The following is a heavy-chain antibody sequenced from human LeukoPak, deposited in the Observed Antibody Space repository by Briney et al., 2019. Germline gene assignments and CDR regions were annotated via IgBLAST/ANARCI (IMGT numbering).Heavy chain of an antibody. CDR2: ISYDGRQN. D-gene: IGHD2-8*01. Sequence: GGSLRLSCAASGFIFSTYAMNWVRQAPGKGLEWVAVISYDGRQNYYADSVKDRFTISRDNSKNTLYLQMNSLRDEDSAAYYCARVYLERLTAGYFDHWGQGTWVTVSP. J-gene: IGHJ4*02. CDR3: ARVYLERLTAGYFDH. CDR1: GFIFSTYA. V-gene: IGHV3-30*04.